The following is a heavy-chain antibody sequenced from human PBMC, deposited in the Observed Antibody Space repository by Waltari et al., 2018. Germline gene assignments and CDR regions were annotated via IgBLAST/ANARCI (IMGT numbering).Heavy chain of an antibody. J-gene: IGHJ6*02. D-gene: IGHD4-17*01. CDR3: ARAMTTGPHYYYYGMDV. Sequence: QVQLVQSGAEVKKPGSSVKVSCKASGGTFSSYTISWVRQAPGQGLEWMGRLIPILGIANYAQKFQGRVTITADKSTSTAYMELSSLRSEDTAVYYCARAMTTGPHYYYYGMDVWGQGTTVTVSS. CDR1: GGTFSSYT. CDR2: LIPILGIA. V-gene: IGHV1-69*02.